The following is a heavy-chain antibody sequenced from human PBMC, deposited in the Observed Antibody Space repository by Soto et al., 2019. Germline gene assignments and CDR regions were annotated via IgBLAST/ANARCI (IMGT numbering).Heavy chain of an antibody. Sequence: QLQLQESGPGLVKPSETLSLTCTVSGGSISTSSYYWGWIRQPPGKGLEWIGSIYYSGSTYYNPSLKSRVTISVDTSKNQFSLKLSSVTAADTAVYYCAREGAAPYYYYGMDVWGQGTTVTVSS. V-gene: IGHV4-39*07. D-gene: IGHD6-6*01. CDR2: IYYSGST. CDR1: GGSISTSSYY. CDR3: AREGAAPYYYYGMDV. J-gene: IGHJ6*02.